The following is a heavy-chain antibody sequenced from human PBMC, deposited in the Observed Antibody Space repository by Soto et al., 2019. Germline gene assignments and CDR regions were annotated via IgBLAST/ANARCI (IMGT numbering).Heavy chain of an antibody. CDR1: GFTFSSYS. Sequence: EVQLVVSGGGLVQPGGSLRLSCAASGFTFSSYSMNWVRQAPGKGLEWVSYISSSSSTIYYADSVKGRFTISRDNAKNSLYLQMNSLRAEDTAVYYCARANYYGSPGDFDYWGQGALVTVSS. V-gene: IGHV3-48*01. CDR2: ISSSSSTI. D-gene: IGHD3-10*01. J-gene: IGHJ4*02. CDR3: ARANYYGSPGDFDY.